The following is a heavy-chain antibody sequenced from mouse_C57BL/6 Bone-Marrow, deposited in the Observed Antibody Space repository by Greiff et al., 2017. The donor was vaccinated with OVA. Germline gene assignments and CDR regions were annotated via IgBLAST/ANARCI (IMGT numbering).Heavy chain of an antibody. CDR1: GYTFTDYY. J-gene: IGHJ2*01. CDR3: ARRGNLWRRDFDD. Sequence: QVQLQQSGAELVRPGASVKLSCKASGYTFTDYYINWVKQRPGQGLEWIARIYPGSGNTYYNEKFKGKATLTAEKSSSTAYMQLSSLTSEDSAVYFCARRGNLWRRDFDDWGQGTTLTVSS. D-gene: IGHD1-1*01. CDR2: IYPGSGNT. V-gene: IGHV1-76*01.